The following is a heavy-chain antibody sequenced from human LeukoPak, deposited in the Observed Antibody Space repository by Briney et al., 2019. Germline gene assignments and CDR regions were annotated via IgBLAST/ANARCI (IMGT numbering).Heavy chain of an antibody. J-gene: IGHJ6*02. CDR2: ISAYNGNT. CDR3: ARNGGGVLWFGELLNQYYGMDV. D-gene: IGHD3-10*01. Sequence: ASVKVSCKASGYTFTSYGISWVRQAPGQGLEWMGWISAYNGNTNYAQKLQGRVIMTTDTSTSTAYMELRSLRSDDTAVYYCARNGGGVLWFGELLNQYYGMDVWGQGTTVTVSS. V-gene: IGHV1-18*01. CDR1: GYTFTSYG.